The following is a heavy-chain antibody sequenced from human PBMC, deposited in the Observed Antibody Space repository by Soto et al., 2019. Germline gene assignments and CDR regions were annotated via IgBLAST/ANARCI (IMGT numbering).Heavy chain of an antibody. D-gene: IGHD2-2*02. CDR3: ARDIVVVPAAIGDHY. CDR1: GFTFSSYA. V-gene: IGHV3-30-3*01. CDR2: ISYDGSNK. Sequence: GGSLRLSCAASGFTFSSYAMHWVRQAPGKGLEWVAVISYDGSNKYYADSVKGRFTISRDNSKNTLYLQMNSLRAEDTAVYYCARDIVVVPAAIGDHYWGQGTLVTVSS. J-gene: IGHJ4*02.